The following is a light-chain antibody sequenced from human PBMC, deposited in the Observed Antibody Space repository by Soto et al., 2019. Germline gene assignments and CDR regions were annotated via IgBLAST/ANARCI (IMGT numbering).Light chain of an antibody. Sequence: DIQMTQSPSTLSASVGDRVTITCRASQSISNWLAWYQQKPGKAPNLLIYKASSLENGVASRFSGSGSGTEFILTISTLQPDDFATYYGQQYNSYSQTFGQGNKVEIQ. CDR3: QQYNSYSQT. CDR2: KAS. CDR1: QSISNW. J-gene: IGKJ1*01. V-gene: IGKV1-5*03.